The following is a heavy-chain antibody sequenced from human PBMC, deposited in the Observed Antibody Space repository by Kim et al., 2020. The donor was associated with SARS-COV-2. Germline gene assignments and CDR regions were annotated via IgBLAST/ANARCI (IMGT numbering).Heavy chain of an antibody. CDR3: ARLITMVRGVTPLDY. V-gene: IGHV1-18*01. D-gene: IGHD3-10*01. Sequence: QKLPGRVTMTTDTSTSTAYMELRSLRSDDTAVYYCARLITMVRGVTPLDYWGQGTLVTVSS. J-gene: IGHJ4*02.